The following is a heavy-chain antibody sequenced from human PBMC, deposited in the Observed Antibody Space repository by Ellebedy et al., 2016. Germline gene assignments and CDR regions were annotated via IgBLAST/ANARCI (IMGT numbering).Heavy chain of an antibody. J-gene: IGHJ4*02. CDR1: GGSISSYY. CDR3: ARGWNPYYFDY. V-gene: IGHV4-59*01. D-gene: IGHD1-1*01. Sequence: GSLRLSCTVSGGSISSYYWSWIRQPPGKGLEWIGYIYYSGSTNCNPSLKSRVTISVDTSKNQFSLKLSSVTAADTAVYYCARGWNPYYFDYWGQGTLVTVSS. CDR2: IYYSGST.